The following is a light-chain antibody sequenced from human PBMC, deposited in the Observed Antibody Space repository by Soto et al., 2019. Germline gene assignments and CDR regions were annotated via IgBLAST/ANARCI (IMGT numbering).Light chain of an antibody. CDR1: SSDIGGYNF. Sequence: QSALTQPASVSGSPGQSITISCTGTSSDIGGYNFVSWYQQHPDKATRLIIYEVNDRPSGVSNHFSGSKSGNTASLTISGLQAEDESDYYCSSYTSNNILVFGGGTTLTVL. J-gene: IGLJ2*01. CDR3: SSYTSNNILV. CDR2: EVN. V-gene: IGLV2-14*03.